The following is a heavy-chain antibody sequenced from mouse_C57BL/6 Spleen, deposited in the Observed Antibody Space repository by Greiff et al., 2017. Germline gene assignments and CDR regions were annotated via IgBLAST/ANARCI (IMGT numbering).Heavy chain of an antibody. CDR1: GYTFTSYW. V-gene: IGHV1-72*01. Sequence: VQLQQPGAELVKPGASVKLSCKASGYTFTSYWMHWVKQRPGRGLEWIGRIAPNSGGTKYNEKFKSKATLTVDKPSSTAYMQLSSLTSEDSAVYYCARCALSYWYFDVWGTGTTVTVSS. CDR3: ARCALSYWYFDV. J-gene: IGHJ1*03. CDR2: IAPNSGGT.